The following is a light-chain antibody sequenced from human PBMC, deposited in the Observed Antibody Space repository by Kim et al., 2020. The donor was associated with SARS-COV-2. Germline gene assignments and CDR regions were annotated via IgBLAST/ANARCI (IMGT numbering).Light chain of an antibody. CDR2: QDN. CDR1: KLGYKY. CDR3: QTWDSNTGL. Sequence: VSPGQTASIACSGDKLGYKYVSWYQQKPGQSPVLVIYQDNKRPSGIPVLFSFSNSGNTATLTISGTQAMDEAEYYCQTWDSNTGLFGGGTKVTVL. J-gene: IGLJ3*02. V-gene: IGLV3-1*01.